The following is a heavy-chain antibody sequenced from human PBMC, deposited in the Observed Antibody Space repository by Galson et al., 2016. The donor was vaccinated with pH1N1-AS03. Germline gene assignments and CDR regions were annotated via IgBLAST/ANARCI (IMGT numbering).Heavy chain of an antibody. J-gene: IGHJ4*02. CDR1: GFTFSNYA. D-gene: IGHD3-10*01. V-gene: IGHV3-30*18. CDR2: ISFDGSED. Sequence: SLRLSCAASGFTFSNYAMNWVRQAPGKGLEWLAVISFDGSEDDYADSVRGRFSISRDNFKKTVHLQLSSLRPEDTALYYFAKDMVGRVAERGVIPRAPFDLWGRGTLVTVAS. CDR3: AKDMVGRVAERGVIPRAPFDL.